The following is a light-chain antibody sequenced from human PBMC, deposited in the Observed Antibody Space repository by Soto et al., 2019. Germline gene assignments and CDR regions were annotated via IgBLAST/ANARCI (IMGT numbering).Light chain of an antibody. CDR1: QSISSY. J-gene: IGKJ1*01. Sequence: DIQMTQSPSSLSASVGDRVTITCRASQSISSYLNWYQQKPGKAPKLLIYAASSLQSGVPSRFSGSVSGTDFTLTISSLQPGDFATYYGQQSYSTPRTFGQGTKVDIK. V-gene: IGKV1-39*01. CDR2: AAS. CDR3: QQSYSTPRT.